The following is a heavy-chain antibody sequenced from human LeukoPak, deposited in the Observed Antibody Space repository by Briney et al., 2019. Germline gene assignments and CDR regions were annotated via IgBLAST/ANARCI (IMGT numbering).Heavy chain of an antibody. V-gene: IGHV4-59*01. Sequence: SETLSLTCTVSGGSISQYYWTWIRQPPGKGLEWIGYIYYSGSTSYSPSLKSRVTISVDTSKNQFSLKMSSVTAADTAVYYCARGRYSYGSKTTIDFWGQGTLVTVPS. CDR3: ARGRYSYGSKTTIDF. CDR2: IYYSGST. D-gene: IGHD5-18*01. CDR1: GGSISQYY. J-gene: IGHJ4*02.